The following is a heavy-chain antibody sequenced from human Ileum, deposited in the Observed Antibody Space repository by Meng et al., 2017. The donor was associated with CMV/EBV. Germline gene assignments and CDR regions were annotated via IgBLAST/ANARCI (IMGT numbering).Heavy chain of an antibody. CDR2: ISGSGGNT. D-gene: IGHD6-13*01. CDR3: ARRSGSNWYYFGY. CDR1: GFTFSGYA. J-gene: IGHJ4*02. Sequence: VGSGFTFSGYAMSWVRKAPGKGLEWISTISGSGGNTFYADSMKGRFTISRDNSKNTLYLQMNSLRADDTAVYYCARRSGSNWYYFGYWGQGSLVTVSS. V-gene: IGHV3-23*01.